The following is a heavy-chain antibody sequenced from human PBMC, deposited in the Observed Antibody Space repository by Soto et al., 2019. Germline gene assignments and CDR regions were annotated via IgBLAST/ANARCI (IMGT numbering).Heavy chain of an antibody. CDR3: AKADGQQWLLPHLEN. V-gene: IGHV3-23*01. CDR1: GFNFNKYA. D-gene: IGHD6-19*01. CDR2: ISCCGGTA. Sequence: EVQLLESGGGLVRPGESLRLSCAASGFNFNKYAVSWVRQTPGEGLEWVSGISCCGGTAAYADSVKGRFTIARDDAKNTLYLDMNSLRVEDTAEYYCAKADGQQWLLPHLENWGRRTLVAVS. J-gene: IGHJ4*02.